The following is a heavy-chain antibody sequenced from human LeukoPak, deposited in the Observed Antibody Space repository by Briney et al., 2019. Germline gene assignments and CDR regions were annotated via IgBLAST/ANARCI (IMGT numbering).Heavy chain of an antibody. CDR2: MNPNSGNT. CDR3: ARGSYCSSTSCYYWFDP. V-gene: IGHV1-8*01. CDR1: GYTFTSYD. J-gene: IGHJ5*02. Sequence: ASVKVSCKASGYTFTSYDINWVRQATGQGFEWMGWMNPNSGNTGYAQKFQGRVTMTRNTSISTAYMELSSLRSEDTAVYYCARGSYCSSTSCYYWFDPWGQGTLVTVSS. D-gene: IGHD2-2*01.